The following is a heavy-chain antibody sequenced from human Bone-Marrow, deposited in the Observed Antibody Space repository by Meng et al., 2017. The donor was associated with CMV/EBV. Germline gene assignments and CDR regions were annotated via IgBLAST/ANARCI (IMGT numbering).Heavy chain of an antibody. D-gene: IGHD3-3*01. J-gene: IGHJ4*02. V-gene: IGHV4-39*07. CDR3: VRVFGGYEFWSGYYPL. CDR2: IYSAGST. CDR1: GASITSNNFY. Sequence: SETLSLTCSVSGASITSNNFYWGWIRQPPGKGLEWIGSIYSAGSTYYNPSLKSRVTTSVEMSKNQLSLNLTSVTAADTAVYYCVRVFGGYEFWSGYYPLWGQGTLVTASS.